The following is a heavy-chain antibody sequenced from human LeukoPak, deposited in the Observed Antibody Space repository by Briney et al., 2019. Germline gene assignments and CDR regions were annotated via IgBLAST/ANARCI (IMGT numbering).Heavy chain of an antibody. D-gene: IGHD1-20*01. V-gene: IGHV3-7*01. CDR3: ARDNWNDADAFDI. J-gene: IGHJ3*02. CDR2: IKQDGSEK. CDR1: GFTFSSYW. Sequence: GGSLRLSCAASGFTFSSYWMSWVRQAPGKGLEWVANIKQDGSEKYYVDSVKGRFTISRDNTKNSLYLQMNSLRDEDTAVYYCARDNWNDADAFDIWGQGTMVTVSS.